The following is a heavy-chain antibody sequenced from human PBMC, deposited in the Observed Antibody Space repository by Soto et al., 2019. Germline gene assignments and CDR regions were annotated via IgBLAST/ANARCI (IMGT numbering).Heavy chain of an antibody. Sequence: EVQLMESGGGLVKPGGSLRLSCAASGFIFSTYTMNWVRQAPGKGLEWVSSISSSSSDIYYADSVKGRFTISRDNAKNSLYLQTNSLRAEDTAVYYCARGDGRSSFLNYYAVDVWGQGTTVTVSS. CDR1: GFIFSTYT. J-gene: IGHJ6*02. CDR2: ISSSSSDI. D-gene: IGHD3-3*01. V-gene: IGHV3-21*01. CDR3: ARGDGRSSFLNYYAVDV.